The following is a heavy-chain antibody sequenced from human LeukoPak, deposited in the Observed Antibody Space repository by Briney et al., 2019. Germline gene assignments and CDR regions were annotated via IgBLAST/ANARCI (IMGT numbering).Heavy chain of an antibody. J-gene: IGHJ6*02. Sequence: SVKVSCKASGYTFTSYGISWVRQAPGQGLEWMGRIIPILGIANYAQKFQGRVTITADKSTSTAYMELSSLRSEGTAVYYCAREVVPAATEDYYYGMDVWGQGTTVTVSS. D-gene: IGHD2-2*01. CDR2: IIPILGIA. CDR1: GYTFTSYG. CDR3: AREVVPAATEDYYYGMDV. V-gene: IGHV1-69*04.